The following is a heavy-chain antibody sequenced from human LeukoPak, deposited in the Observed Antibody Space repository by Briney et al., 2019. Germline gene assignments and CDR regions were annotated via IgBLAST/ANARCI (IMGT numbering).Heavy chain of an antibody. CDR3: ARSSFCSGGTCYSSLDY. V-gene: IGHV1-18*01. CDR2: ISTYNANT. CDR1: GYTFTSYG. Sequence: ASVKVSCKASGYTFTSYGISWVRQAPGQGLEWMGWISTYNANTNYAQKLQGRVTMTTDTSTSTAYMELRSLRSDDTAIYYCARSSFCSGGTCYSSLDYWGQGTLVTVSS. D-gene: IGHD2-15*01. J-gene: IGHJ4*02.